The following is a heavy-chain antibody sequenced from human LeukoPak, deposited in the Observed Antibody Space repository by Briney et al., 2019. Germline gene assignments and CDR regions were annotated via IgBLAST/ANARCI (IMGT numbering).Heavy chain of an antibody. J-gene: IGHJ4*02. Sequence: SQTLSLTCAISGESVSRNSGTWTWIRQSPSRGLEWLGMTYYRSQWYTDYAVSMKSRITINPDTSKNQFSLKLSSVTAADTAVYYCARLVASYYYGSGLPDYWGQGTLVTVSS. CDR3: ARLVASYYYGSGLPDY. CDR2: TYYRSQWYT. V-gene: IGHV6-1*01. CDR1: GESVSRNSGT. D-gene: IGHD3-10*01.